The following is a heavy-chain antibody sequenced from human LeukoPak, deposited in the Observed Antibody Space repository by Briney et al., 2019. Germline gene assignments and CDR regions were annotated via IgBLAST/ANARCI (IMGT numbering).Heavy chain of an antibody. Sequence: PGGSLRLSCAAPGFTFSSYWMSWVRQAPGKGLEWVANIKQDGSEKYYVDSVKGRFTISRDNAKNSLYPQMNSLRAEDTAVYYCARSGIAVYDGAWFDPWGQGTLVTVSS. V-gene: IGHV3-7*01. J-gene: IGHJ5*02. D-gene: IGHD6-19*01. CDR2: IKQDGSEK. CDR3: ARSGIAVYDGAWFDP. CDR1: GFTFSSYW.